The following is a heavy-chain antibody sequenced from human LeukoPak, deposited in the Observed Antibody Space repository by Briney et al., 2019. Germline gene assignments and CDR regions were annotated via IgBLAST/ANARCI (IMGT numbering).Heavy chain of an antibody. Sequence: PSESLSLTCAVYGGSFSASYCGSIRPPPGKGLGWVGAINHSGSTNNNPSLKSRVTISVDTSKNQFSLKLSSVTAADTAVYYCARGYYYDSSGYYFDAFDIWGQGTMVTASS. CDR3: ARGYYYDSSGYYFDAFDI. CDR2: INHSGST. J-gene: IGHJ3*02. V-gene: IGHV4-34*01. D-gene: IGHD3-22*01. CDR1: GGSFSASY.